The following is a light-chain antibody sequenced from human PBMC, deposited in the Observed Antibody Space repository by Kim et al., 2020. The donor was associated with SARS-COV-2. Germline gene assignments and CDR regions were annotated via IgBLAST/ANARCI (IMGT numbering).Light chain of an antibody. V-gene: IGLV3-21*04. J-gene: IGLJ1*01. CDR2: YDS. Sequence: PGKTARITCGGNNSGSKSVHWYQQKPGQAPVLVIYYDSDRPSGIPERFSGSNSGNTATLTISRVEAGDEADYYCQVWDSSSDPRYVFGTGTKVTVL. CDR1: NSGSKS. CDR3: QVWDSSSDPRYV.